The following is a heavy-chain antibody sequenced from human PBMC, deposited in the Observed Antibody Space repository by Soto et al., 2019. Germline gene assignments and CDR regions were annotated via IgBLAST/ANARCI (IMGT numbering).Heavy chain of an antibody. Sequence: QVQLVQSGAEVKKPGSSVKVSCKASGGTFSSHVFNWVRQAPGQGLEWMGGIMPIIGTATYAQKFQGRVTITADESTSTAYLELRSLRSEDTAVYYCARDLEFRDGNISHLDYWGQGPLVTVSS. CDR3: ARDLEFRDGNISHLDY. CDR2: IMPIIGTA. V-gene: IGHV1-69*01. J-gene: IGHJ4*02. CDR1: GGTFSSHV. D-gene: IGHD3-10*01.